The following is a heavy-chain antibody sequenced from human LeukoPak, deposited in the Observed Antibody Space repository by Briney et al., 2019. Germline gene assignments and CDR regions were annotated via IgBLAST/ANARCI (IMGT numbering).Heavy chain of an antibody. V-gene: IGHV2-5*01. D-gene: IGHD3-10*01. CDR3: THSAPSYYYGSGSDFWFDP. Sequence: SGPTLVKPTQTLTLTFTFSGFSLSTSRVAVGWIRQPPGKALEWLAFIYGNDDKRYIPSLKSKLTISKDTSKNQVVLIVTNMEPVDTATYYCTHSAPSYYYGSGSDFWFDPWGQGTLVTVSS. CDR1: GFSLSTSRVA. J-gene: IGHJ5*02. CDR2: IYGNDDK.